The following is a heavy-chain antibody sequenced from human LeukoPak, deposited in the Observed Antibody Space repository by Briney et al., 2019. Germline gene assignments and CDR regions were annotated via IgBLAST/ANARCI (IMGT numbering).Heavy chain of an antibody. CDR1: GGSISSSSHY. J-gene: IGHJ4*02. CDR3: ARLRIATAGGGY. V-gene: IGHV4-39*01. D-gene: IGHD6-13*01. CDR2: IYYSGST. Sequence: SETLSLTCTVSGGSISSSSHYWGWIRQPPGKGLEWIGSIYYSGSTYHNPSLKSRVTISVDTSKNQFSLKLSSVTAADTAVYHCARLRIATAGGGYWGQGTLVTVSS.